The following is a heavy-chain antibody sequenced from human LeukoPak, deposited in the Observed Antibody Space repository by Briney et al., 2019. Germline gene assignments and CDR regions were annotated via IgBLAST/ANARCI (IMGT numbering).Heavy chain of an antibody. Sequence: SETLSLTCAVYVGSFSGYYWSWIRQPAGKGLEWIGEINHRGSTNYNPSLKSRVTISADTSKNQFSLHLSSVTAADTAVYYCARLLFDSSGYEVYYLDYSGQGTLVTVSS. CDR1: VGSFSGYY. J-gene: IGHJ4*02. V-gene: IGHV4-34*01. CDR2: INHRGST. CDR3: ARLLFDSSGYEVYYLDY. D-gene: IGHD3-22*01.